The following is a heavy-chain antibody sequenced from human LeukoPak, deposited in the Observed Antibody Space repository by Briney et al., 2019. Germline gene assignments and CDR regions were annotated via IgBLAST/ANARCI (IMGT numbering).Heavy chain of an antibody. CDR1: GGTFTTCA. CDR2: IIPPLDIA. D-gene: IGHD3-10*01. Sequence: GASVTVSCKACGGTFTTCAIRWVGQAPGQGGEGIWRIIPPLDIANYAQNFQGYVKLTANTSTNTACMELTSLTSEDTTVFCYSKVSHPVRFDYSGQGSLVTVSS. CDR3: SKVSHPVRFDY. J-gene: IGHJ4*02. V-gene: IGHV1-69*04.